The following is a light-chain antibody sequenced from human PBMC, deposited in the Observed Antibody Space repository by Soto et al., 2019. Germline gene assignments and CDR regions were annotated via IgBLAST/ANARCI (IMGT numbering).Light chain of an antibody. J-gene: IGKJ4*01. CDR2: DAS. V-gene: IGKV3-11*01. CDR1: QSVSSY. Sequence: EIVLTQSPATLSLSPGERATLSCRASQSVSSYLAWYQQKPGQAPRLLIYDASKRATGISARFSGGGSGTDFTLTISRREPEDFAVYYCQQFSSYPLTFGGGTKV. CDR3: QQFSSYPLT.